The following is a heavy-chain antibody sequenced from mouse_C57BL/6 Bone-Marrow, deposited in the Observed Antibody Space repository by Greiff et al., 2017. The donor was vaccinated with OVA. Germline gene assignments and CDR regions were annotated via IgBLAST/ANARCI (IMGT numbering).Heavy chain of an antibody. V-gene: IGHV1-15*01. CDR1: GYTFTDYE. D-gene: IGHD2-5*01. CDR2: IDPETGGT. J-gene: IGHJ4*01. Sequence: VQLQQSGAELVRPGASVTLSCKASGYTFTDYEMRWVKQTPVHGLEWIGAIDPETGGTAYNQKFKGKAILTADKSSSTAYMELRSLTSEDSAVYYCTRGYSNYYAIDYWGQGTSVTVSS. CDR3: TRGYSNYYAIDY.